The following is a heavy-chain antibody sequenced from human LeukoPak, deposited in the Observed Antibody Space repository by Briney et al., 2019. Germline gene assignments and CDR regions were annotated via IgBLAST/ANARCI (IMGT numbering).Heavy chain of an antibody. J-gene: IGHJ4*02. CDR2: IYYSGST. Sequence: NSSETLSLTCTVSGGSINNYYWSWIRQPPGKGLEWIADIYYSGSTNYNPSLKSRVTISVDTSKNQFSLKVSSVTAADTAVYYCARGPPRDYVWGSYPHYFDYWGQGTLVTVSS. V-gene: IGHV4-59*08. CDR1: GGSINNYY. D-gene: IGHD3-16*02. CDR3: ARGPPRDYVWGSYPHYFDY.